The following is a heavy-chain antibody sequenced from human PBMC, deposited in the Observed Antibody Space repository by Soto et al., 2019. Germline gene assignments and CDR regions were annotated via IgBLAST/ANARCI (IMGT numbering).Heavy chain of an antibody. D-gene: IGHD3-3*01. CDR3: ARGTLWNGYQFFDY. V-gene: IGHV3-7*01. J-gene: IGHJ4*02. Sequence: EVQLVESGGGLVQPGGSLSLSCAASGFTFSNYWMTWVRQAPGKGLEWVANIKQDGSEKFYVGSVKGRFTISRDNAKNSLYLQMNNLRAEDTAVYYCARGTLWNGYQFFDYWGQGTLVTVSS. CDR2: IKQDGSEK. CDR1: GFTFSNYW.